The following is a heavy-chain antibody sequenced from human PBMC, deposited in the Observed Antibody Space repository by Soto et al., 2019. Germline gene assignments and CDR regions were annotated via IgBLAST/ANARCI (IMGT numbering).Heavy chain of an antibody. V-gene: IGHV3-23*01. J-gene: IGHJ1*01. CDR2: ISGSGCIT. CDR1: GFTFSSYA. Sequence: GGSLRLSCAASGFTFSSYAMSWVRQAPGKGLEWVSVISGSGCITYYADSVKGRFTISRDNSKNTLYLQMNSLRAEDTGVYYCAKDHYGDYAGFQHWGQGTLVTVPS. CDR3: AKDHYGDYAGFQH. D-gene: IGHD4-17*01.